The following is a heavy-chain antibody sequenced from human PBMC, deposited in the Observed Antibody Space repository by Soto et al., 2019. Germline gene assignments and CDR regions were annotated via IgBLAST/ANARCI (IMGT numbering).Heavy chain of an antibody. V-gene: IGHV1-3*01. CDR1: GYTFTSYA. Sequence: ASVKVSCKASGYTFTSYAMHWVRQAPGQRLEWMGWINAGNGNTKYSQKFQGRVTITRDTSASTAYMELSSLRSEDTAVYYCAREGGAFGYDSSGNDAFDICGQGTTVTVSS. CDR3: AREGGAFGYDSSGNDAFDI. J-gene: IGHJ3*02. CDR2: INAGNGNT. D-gene: IGHD3-22*01.